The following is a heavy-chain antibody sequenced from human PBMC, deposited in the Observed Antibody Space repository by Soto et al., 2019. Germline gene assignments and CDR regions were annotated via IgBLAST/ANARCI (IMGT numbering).Heavy chain of an antibody. J-gene: IGHJ3*02. CDR2: ISSNGGST. Sequence: PGGSLGLACSSPGFTFSIYAMHWVGQAPGKGPEYVSAISSNGGSTYYADSVKGRFTISRDNSKNTLYLQMSSLRAEDTAVYYCVKDSLEAYYDILTDAFDIWGQGTMVTVSS. CDR3: VKDSLEAYYDILTDAFDI. V-gene: IGHV3-64D*06. CDR1: GFTFSIYA. D-gene: IGHD3-9*01.